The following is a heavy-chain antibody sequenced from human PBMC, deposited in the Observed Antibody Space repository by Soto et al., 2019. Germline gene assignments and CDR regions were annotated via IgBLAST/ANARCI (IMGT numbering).Heavy chain of an antibody. J-gene: IGHJ6*03. CDR3: ATLPSGTRVGYYYYYMDV. Sequence: GASVKVSCKASGYTFTSYDINWVRQATGQGLEWMGWMNPNSGNTGYAQKFQGRVTMTRNTSISTAYMELSSLRSEDTAVYYCATLPSGTRVGYYYYYMDVWGKGTTVTVSS. D-gene: IGHD1-26*01. CDR2: MNPNSGNT. V-gene: IGHV1-8*01. CDR1: GYTFTSYD.